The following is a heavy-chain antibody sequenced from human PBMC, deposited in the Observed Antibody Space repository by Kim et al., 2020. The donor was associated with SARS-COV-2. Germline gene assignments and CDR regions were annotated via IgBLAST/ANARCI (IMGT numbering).Heavy chain of an antibody. J-gene: IGHJ3*02. CDR1: GFTFNDSP. D-gene: IGHD3-3*02. CDR3: TRITGTTLAFWEAFDI. CDR2: IRSKANRYGT. Sequence: GGSLRLSCAASGFTFNDSPMHWVRQASGKGLECVGGIRSKANRYGTAYAASVKGRFTISRDDSKNTDYLQMNSLKTEDTAVYYCTRITGTTLAFWEAFDIWGQGTMVTVSS. V-gene: IGHV3-73*01.